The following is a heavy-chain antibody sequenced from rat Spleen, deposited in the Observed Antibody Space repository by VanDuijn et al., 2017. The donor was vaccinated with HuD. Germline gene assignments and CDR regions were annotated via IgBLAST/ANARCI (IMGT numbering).Heavy chain of an antibody. CDR3: ARRHYGYTDYFDY. Sequence: EVQLVESGGGLVQPGRSLKLSCAASGFTFSDYGVAWVRQAPGKGLEWVASISTGGGNTYYRDSVKGRFTISRDNAKSSLYLQMDSLRSEDTATYYCARRHYGYTDYFDYWGQGVMVTVSS. CDR2: ISTGGGNT. V-gene: IGHV5S13*01. D-gene: IGHD1-9*01. J-gene: IGHJ2*01. CDR1: GFTFSDYG.